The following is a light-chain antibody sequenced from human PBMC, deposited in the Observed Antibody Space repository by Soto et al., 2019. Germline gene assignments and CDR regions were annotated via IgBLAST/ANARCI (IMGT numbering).Light chain of an antibody. CDR3: QQNKDWPGT. Sequence: EIVMTQSPATLSVSPGERATLSFRASQSVRSNLAWYQQKPGQAPRLLIYDASSRATGIPVRLSGSGSGTEFTLTISSLQSEDFGVYYCQQNKDWPGTFGQGTKVDIK. CDR1: QSVRSN. CDR2: DAS. V-gene: IGKV3-15*01. J-gene: IGKJ1*01.